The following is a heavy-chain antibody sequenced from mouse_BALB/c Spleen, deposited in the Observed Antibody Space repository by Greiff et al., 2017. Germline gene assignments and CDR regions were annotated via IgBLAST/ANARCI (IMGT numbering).Heavy chain of an antibody. Sequence: DVKLVESGGGLVKPGGSLKLSCAASGFTFSSYTMSWVRQTPEKRLEWVAYISNGGGSTYYPDTVKGRFTISRDNAKNTLYLQMSSLKSEDTAMYYCARLERYDEDAMDYWGQGTSVTVSS. V-gene: IGHV5-12-2*01. CDR1: GFTFSSYT. CDR2: ISNGGGST. J-gene: IGHJ4*01. CDR3: ARLERYDEDAMDY. D-gene: IGHD2-14*01.